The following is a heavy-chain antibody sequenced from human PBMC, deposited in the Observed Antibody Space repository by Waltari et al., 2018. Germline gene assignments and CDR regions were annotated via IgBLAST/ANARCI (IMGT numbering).Heavy chain of an antibody. CDR2: IIPIFGTA. D-gene: IGHD4-17*01. CDR1: GGTFSSYA. CDR3: AREPTTVTPMYYFDY. V-gene: IGHV1-69*14. J-gene: IGHJ4*02. Sequence: QVQLVQSGAEVKKPGSSVKVSCKASGGTFSSYAISWVRQAPGQGLEWMGGIIPIFGTANYAQKCQGRVTITADKSTSTAYMELSSLRSEDTAVYYCAREPTTVTPMYYFDYWGQGTLVTVSS.